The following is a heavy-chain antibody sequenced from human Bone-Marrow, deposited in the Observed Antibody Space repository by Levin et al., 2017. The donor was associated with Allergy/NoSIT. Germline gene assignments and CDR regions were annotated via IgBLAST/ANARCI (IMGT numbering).Heavy chain of an antibody. D-gene: IGHD1-26*01. J-gene: IGHJ5*02. V-gene: IGHV6-1*01. CDR1: GASVSSNSAA. Sequence: KPSETLSLTCAISGASVSSNSAAWNWIRQSPSRGLEWLGRTYYRSKWYNDYAVSVKSRITINPDTSKNQFSLQLNSVTPEDTAVYYCARAGSGSYSSWFDPWGQGTLVTVSS. CDR2: TYYRSKWYN. CDR3: ARAGSGSYSSWFDP.